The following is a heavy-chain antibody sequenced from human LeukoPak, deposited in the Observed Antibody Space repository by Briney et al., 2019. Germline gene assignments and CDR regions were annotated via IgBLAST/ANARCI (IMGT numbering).Heavy chain of an antibody. CDR1: GGSFSGYY. CDR3: ARGGYSYGYNY. CDR2: INHSGST. V-gene: IGHV4-34*01. J-gene: IGHJ4*02. Sequence: SETLSLTCAVYGGSFSGYYWSWIRQPPGKGLEWIGEINHSGSTNYNPSLKSRVTISVDTSKNQFSLKLSSVTAADTAVYYCARGGYSYGYNYWGQGTLVTVSS. D-gene: IGHD5-18*01.